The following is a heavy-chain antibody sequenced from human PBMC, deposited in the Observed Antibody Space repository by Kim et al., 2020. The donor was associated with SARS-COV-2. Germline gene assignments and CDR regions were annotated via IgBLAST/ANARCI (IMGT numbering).Heavy chain of an antibody. J-gene: IGHJ4*02. CDR1: GGSISSGGYY. CDR3: ARGPLLWFGELLSAERYFDY. D-gene: IGHD3-10*01. Sequence: SETLSLTCTVSGGSISSGGYYWSWIRQHPGKGLEWIGYIYYSGSTYYNPSLKSRVTISVDTSKNQFSLKLSSVTAADTAVYYCARGPLLWFGELLSAERYFDYWGQGTLVTVSS. V-gene: IGHV4-31*03. CDR2: IYYSGST.